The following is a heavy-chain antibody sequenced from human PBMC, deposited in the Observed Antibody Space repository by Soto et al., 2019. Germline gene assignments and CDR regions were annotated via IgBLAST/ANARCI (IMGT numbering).Heavy chain of an antibody. D-gene: IGHD6-19*01. CDR2: IYPGDSDT. Sequence: GESLNISCKGSGYSFTSYWIGWVRQMPGKGLERMGIIYPGDSDTRYSPSFQGQVTISADKSITTTYLQWSSLKASDTAIYYCARLFDTSGWYDYWGQGTMVTVSS. CDR1: GYSFTSYW. CDR3: ARLFDTSGWYDY. J-gene: IGHJ4*02. V-gene: IGHV5-51*01.